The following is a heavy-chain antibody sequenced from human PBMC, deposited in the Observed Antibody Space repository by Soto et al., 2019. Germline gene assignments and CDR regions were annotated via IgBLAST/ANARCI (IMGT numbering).Heavy chain of an antibody. CDR2: IYYSGST. J-gene: IGHJ3*02. CDR1: GGSISSGGYY. V-gene: IGHV4-31*03. CDR3: ARAGSSGWYGDAFHI. D-gene: IGHD6-19*01. Sequence: SETLSLTCTVSGGSISSGGYYWSWIRQHPGKGLEWIGYIYYSGSTYYNPSLKSRVTISVDTSKNQFSLKLSSVTAADTAVYYCARAGSSGWYGDAFHIWGQGTMVTVSS.